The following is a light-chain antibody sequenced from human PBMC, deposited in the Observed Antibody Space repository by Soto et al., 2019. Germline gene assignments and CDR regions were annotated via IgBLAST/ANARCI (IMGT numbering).Light chain of an antibody. CDR2: WAS. V-gene: IGKV4-1*01. J-gene: IGKJ1*01. CDR3: QQYYTTPVT. Sequence: DIVMTQSPDSLAVSLGERATINCKSSQDLLYRSNKYYLAWYQQKPGQPPKLLIYWASTRASGVPDRFSGGGSGTDFTLTISSLQAEDVAVYYCQQYYTTPVTFGQGTKVEI. CDR1: QDLLYRSNKYY.